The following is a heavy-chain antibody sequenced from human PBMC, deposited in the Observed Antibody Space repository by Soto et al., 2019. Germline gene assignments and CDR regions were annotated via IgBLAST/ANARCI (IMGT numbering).Heavy chain of an antibody. CDR1: GFTFSSYA. CDR2: ISYDGSNK. J-gene: IGHJ4*02. V-gene: IGHV3-30-3*01. Sequence: ESGGGVVQPGRSLRLSCAASGFTFSSYAMHWVRQAPGKGLEWVAVISYDGSNKYYADSVKGRFTISRDNSKNTLYLQMNSLRAEDTAVYYCARFRYSSSSPYFDYWGQGTLVTVSS. CDR3: ARFRYSSSSPYFDY. D-gene: IGHD6-6*01.